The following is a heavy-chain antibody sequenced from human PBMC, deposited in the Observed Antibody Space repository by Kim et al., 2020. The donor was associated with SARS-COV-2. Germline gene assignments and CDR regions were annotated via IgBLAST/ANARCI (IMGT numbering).Heavy chain of an antibody. J-gene: IGHJ3*01. CDR3: AREIEQQLVT. CDR1: GGSISSYY. D-gene: IGHD6-13*01. CDR2: IYYSGST. V-gene: IGHV4-59*13. Sequence: SETLSLTCTVSGGSISSYYWSWIRQPPGKGLEWIGYIYYSGSTNYNPSLKSRVTISVDTSKNQFSLKLSSVTAADTAVYYCAREIEQQLVTWGQGTMVTVSS.